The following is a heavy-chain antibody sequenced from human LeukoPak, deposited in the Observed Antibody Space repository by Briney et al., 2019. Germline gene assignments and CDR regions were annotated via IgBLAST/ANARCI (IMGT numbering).Heavy chain of an antibody. J-gene: IGHJ4*02. D-gene: IGHD5-18*01. CDR2: IDKTTYPT. CDR3: ARVIASYGDSAY. CDR1: EFTFTDYA. Sequence: PGGSLRLSCTASEFTFTDYAMGWVRQAPGKGLEWVSTIDKTTYPTFYADSVKGRFTISRDNAKNSLYLQMNSLRAEDTADCARVIASYGDSAYWGQGTLVTVSS. V-gene: IGHV3-21*06.